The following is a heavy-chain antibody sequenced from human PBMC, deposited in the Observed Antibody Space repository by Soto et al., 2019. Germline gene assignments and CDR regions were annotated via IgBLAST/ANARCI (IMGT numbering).Heavy chain of an antibody. D-gene: IGHD3-22*01. CDR1: GGSIISNNDY. Sequence: SETLSLTCTVSGGSIISNNDYWVWIRQPPGKGLEWIGSIYHSGSTHYNPSLKSRVTISVDTSKNQFSLTLTSVTAADTAVYFCARSRYYYYDRSGYPGFSDYWGQGTLVTVSS. CDR2: IYHSGST. V-gene: IGHV4-39*01. J-gene: IGHJ4*02. CDR3: ARSRYYYYDRSGYPGFSDY.